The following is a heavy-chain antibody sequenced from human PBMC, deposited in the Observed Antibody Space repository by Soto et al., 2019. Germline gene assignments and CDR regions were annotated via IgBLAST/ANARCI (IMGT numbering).Heavy chain of an antibody. J-gene: IGHJ4*02. CDR2: ISANTDDA. V-gene: IGHV3-23*01. Sequence: EVQILESGGGLVQPGGSLRLSCAASGFPFSNYAMTWVRQAPGKGLEWVSAISANTDDAYYADSVKDRFTISRDNSKNTLYLQMDSLRAEDAAVYYCAKVPSQYIWGSYLRYYDYWGQGTLVTVSS. CDR1: GFPFSNYA. CDR3: AKVPSQYIWGSYLRYYDY. D-gene: IGHD3-16*02.